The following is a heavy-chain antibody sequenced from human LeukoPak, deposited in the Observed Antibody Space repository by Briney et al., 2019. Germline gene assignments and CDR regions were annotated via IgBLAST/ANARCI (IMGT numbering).Heavy chain of an antibody. V-gene: IGHV3-21*01. CDR2: ISSSSSYI. J-gene: IGHJ6*02. CDR1: GFTFSSYS. Sequence: PGGSLRLSCAASGFTFSSYSMTWVRQAPGKGLERVSSISSSSSYIYYADSVKGRFTISRDNAKNSLYLQMNSLRAEDTAVYYCARDRGTYDYVWGSYRYSGSGYYYGMDVWGQGTTVTVSS. CDR3: ARDRGTYDYVWGSYRYSGSGYYYGMDV. D-gene: IGHD3-16*02.